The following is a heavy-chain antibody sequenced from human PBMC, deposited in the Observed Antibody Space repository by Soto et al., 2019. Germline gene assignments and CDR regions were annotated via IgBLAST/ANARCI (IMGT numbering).Heavy chain of an antibody. CDR1: GGSIYRSGYY. D-gene: IGHD2-15*01. CDR2: IDYNGVT. Sequence: SETLSLTCTVSGGSIYRSGYYWGWIRQPPGRGLEWIGNIDYNGVTYSNPSPKSRVAISRDTSKNQFSLKLTSVTAADTALYYCGKVLVGATGHTDSDSWGPGTLVTVSS. J-gene: IGHJ4*02. CDR3: GKVLVGATGHTDSDS. V-gene: IGHV4-39*01.